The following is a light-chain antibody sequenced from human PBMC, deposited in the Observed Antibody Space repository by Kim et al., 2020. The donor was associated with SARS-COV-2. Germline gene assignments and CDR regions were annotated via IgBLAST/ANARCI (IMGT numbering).Light chain of an antibody. CDR1: TSNIGAGYG. CDR2: GNS. V-gene: IGLV1-40*01. J-gene: IGLJ2*01. CDR3: QSYDSSLSGSV. Sequence: RVHTSCAGSTSNIGAGYGVHWYQQLPGTAPNLLIYGNSNRPSGVPDRFSGSKSGTSASLAITGLQAEDEADYYCQSYDSSLSGSVFGGGTQLTVL.